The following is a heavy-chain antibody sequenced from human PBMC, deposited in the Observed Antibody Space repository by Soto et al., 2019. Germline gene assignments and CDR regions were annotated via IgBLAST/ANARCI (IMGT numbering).Heavy chain of an antibody. CDR2: ISYDGSNK. CDR1: GFTFSSYG. Sequence: QVQLVESGGGVVQPGRSLRLSCAASGFTFSSYGMHWVRQAPGKGLEWVAVISYDGSNKYYADSVKGRFTISRDNSKNTLYLQMNSLRAEDTAVYYCAKDQLPLDYWGQGPLVTVSS. D-gene: IGHD1-26*01. J-gene: IGHJ4*02. CDR3: AKDQLPLDY. V-gene: IGHV3-30*18.